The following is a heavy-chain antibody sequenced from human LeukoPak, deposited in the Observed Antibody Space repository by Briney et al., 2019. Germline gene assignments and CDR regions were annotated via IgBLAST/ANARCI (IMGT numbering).Heavy chain of an antibody. D-gene: IGHD5-18*01. J-gene: IGHJ6*03. CDR3: ALTDTTEEYYYYYMDV. V-gene: IGHV1-2*02. CDR1: GYTFTSYG. CDR2: INPNSGGT. Sequence: ASVKVSCKASGYTFTSYGISWVRQAPGQGLEWMGWINPNSGGTNYAQKFQGRVTMTRDTSISTAYMELSRLRSDDTAVYYCALTDTTEEYYYYYMDVWGKGTTVTVSS.